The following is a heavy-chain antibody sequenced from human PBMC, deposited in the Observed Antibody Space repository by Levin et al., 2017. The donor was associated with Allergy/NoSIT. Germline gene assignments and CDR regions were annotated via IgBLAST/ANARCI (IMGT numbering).Heavy chain of an antibody. CDR2: INPNSGDT. CDR1: GYTFTGYY. V-gene: IGHV1-2*02. CDR3: ARSSGYDSLDY. J-gene: IGHJ4*02. D-gene: IGHD5-12*01. Sequence: EASVKVSCKASGYTFTGYYMHWVRQAPGQGLEWMGWINPNSGDTKYAQKFQGRVTMTRDTSISTGYMELSRLRSDDTAVYYCARSSGYDSLDYWGQGTLVTVSS.